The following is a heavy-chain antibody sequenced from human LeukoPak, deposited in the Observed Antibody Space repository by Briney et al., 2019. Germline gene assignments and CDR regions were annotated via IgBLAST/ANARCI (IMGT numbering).Heavy chain of an antibody. D-gene: IGHD1-7*01. CDR1: GFTFDGYA. V-gene: IGHV3-9*03. CDR2: ISWNSGNI. CDR3: AKDISTTRTTGALDP. J-gene: IGHJ5*02. Sequence: GGPLRLSCAASGFTFDGYAMHWVRQAPGKGLEWVSGISWNSGNIGYADSVKGRFTISRDNAKNSLYLQMNSLRAEDMALYYCAKDISTTRTTGALDPWGQGTLVTVSS.